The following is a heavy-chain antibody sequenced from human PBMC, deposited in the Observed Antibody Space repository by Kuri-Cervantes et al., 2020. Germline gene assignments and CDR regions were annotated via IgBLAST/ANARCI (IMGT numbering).Heavy chain of an antibody. J-gene: IGHJ4*02. V-gene: IGHV4-59*01. CDR1: GGSISSYY. Sequence: SETLSLTCTVSGGSISSYYWSWIRQPPGKGLEWIGYITYRWSTNYNPSLKSRVTISVDTSKNHFSLKLSSVTAADTAVYSWARGSYGGVDYWGQGTLVTVSS. CDR2: ITYRWST. D-gene: IGHD3-16*01. CDR3: ARGSYGGVDY.